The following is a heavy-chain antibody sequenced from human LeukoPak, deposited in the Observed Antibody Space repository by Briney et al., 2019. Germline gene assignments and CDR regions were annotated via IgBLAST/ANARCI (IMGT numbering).Heavy chain of an antibody. D-gene: IGHD1-1*01. V-gene: IGHV1-18*01. CDR3: ARGHGTPDYYYYYMDV. J-gene: IGHJ6*03. CDR2: ISAYNGNT. Sequence: ASVKVSCKASGYTFTSYGISWVRQAPGQGLEWMGWISAYNGNTNYAQKLQGRVTMTTDTSTSTAYMELSSLRSEDTAVYYCARGHGTPDYYYYYMDVWGKGTTVTISS. CDR1: GYTFTSYG.